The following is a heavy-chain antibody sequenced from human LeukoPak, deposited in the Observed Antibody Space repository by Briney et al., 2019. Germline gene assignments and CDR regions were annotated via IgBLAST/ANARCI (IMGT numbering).Heavy chain of an antibody. CDR3: ARVLSGSYNFDY. CDR1: GGTFSSYA. D-gene: IGHD1-26*01. V-gene: IGHV1-69*04. Sequence: GASVKVSCKASGGTFSSYAISWVRQAPGQGLEWMGRIIPILGIANYAQKFQGRVTMTRDTSISTAYMELSRLRSDDTAVYYCARVLSGSYNFDYWGQGTLVTVSS. J-gene: IGHJ4*02. CDR2: IIPILGIA.